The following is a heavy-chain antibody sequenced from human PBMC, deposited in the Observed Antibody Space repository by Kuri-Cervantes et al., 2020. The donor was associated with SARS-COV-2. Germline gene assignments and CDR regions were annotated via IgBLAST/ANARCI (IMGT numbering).Heavy chain of an antibody. V-gene: IGHV4-39*07. D-gene: IGHD6-13*01. J-gene: IGHJ4*02. Sequence: SETLSLTCNVSSGSISSHYWSWIRQPPGKGLEWIGSIYHSGSTYYNPSLKSRVTISVDTSKNQFSLKLSSVTAADTAVYYCARDRRIAAAEGGYFDYWGQGTLVTVSS. CDR2: IYHSGST. CDR3: ARDRRIAAAEGGYFDY. CDR1: SGSISSHY.